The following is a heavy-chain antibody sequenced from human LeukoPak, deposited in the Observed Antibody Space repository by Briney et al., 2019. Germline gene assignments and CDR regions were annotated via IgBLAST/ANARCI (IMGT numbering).Heavy chain of an antibody. CDR3: ARGKLGGYSYASRPTQYMDV. Sequence: SETLSLTCAVYDGSFSGYYWSWIRQPPGKGLEWIGEINHSGSTNYNPSLKSRVTISVDTSKNQFSLKLSSVTAADTAVYYCARGKLGGYSYASRPTQYMDVWGKGTTVTVSS. J-gene: IGHJ6*03. CDR1: DGSFSGYY. D-gene: IGHD5-18*01. CDR2: INHSGST. V-gene: IGHV4-34*01.